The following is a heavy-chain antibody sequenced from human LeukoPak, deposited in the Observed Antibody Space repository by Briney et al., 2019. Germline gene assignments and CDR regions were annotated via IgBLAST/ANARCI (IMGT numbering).Heavy chain of an antibody. CDR2: INPNSGGT. V-gene: IGHV1-2*02. CDR3: ARDERYDSSGYPFDY. Sequence: ASVKVSCKASGYIFTGYFIHWVRQAPGQGLEWMGWINPNSGGTNYAQRFQGRVTMTRDTSTSTAYMELTSLRSDDTAVYYCARDERYDSSGYPFDYWGQGTLVTVSS. J-gene: IGHJ4*02. CDR1: GYIFTGYF. D-gene: IGHD3-22*01.